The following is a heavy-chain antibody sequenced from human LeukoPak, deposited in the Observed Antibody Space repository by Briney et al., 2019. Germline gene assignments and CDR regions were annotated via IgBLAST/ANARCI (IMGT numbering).Heavy chain of an antibody. D-gene: IGHD1-7*01. V-gene: IGHV3-7*01. Sequence: AGGSLRLSCAASGFTFSSYWMSWVRQAPGKGLQWVANIKQDGSEKYYVDSVKGRFTISRNNAKKSLYLQMNSLRAEDTAVYYCARDDDWNYEDYWGQGTLVTVSS. CDR3: ARDDDWNYEDY. J-gene: IGHJ4*02. CDR1: GFTFSSYW. CDR2: IKQDGSEK.